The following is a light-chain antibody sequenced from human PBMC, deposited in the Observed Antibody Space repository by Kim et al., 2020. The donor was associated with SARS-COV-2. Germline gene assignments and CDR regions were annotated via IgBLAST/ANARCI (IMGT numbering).Light chain of an antibody. J-gene: IGKJ1*01. CDR3: QQYGSSPPT. CDR2: GAS. CDR1: QSVSSSY. V-gene: IGKV3-20*01. Sequence: PGERDTLSCRASQSVSSSYLAWYQQKPGQAPRLLIYGASSRATGIPDRFSGSGSGTDFTLTISRLEPEDFAVYYCQQYGSSPPTFGQGTKVDIK.